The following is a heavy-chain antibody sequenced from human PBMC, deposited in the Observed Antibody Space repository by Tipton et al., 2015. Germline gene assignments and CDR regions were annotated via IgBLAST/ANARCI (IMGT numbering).Heavy chain of an antibody. V-gene: IGHV4-4*02. D-gene: IGHD3-22*01. Sequence: GLVKPSGTLSVTCAVSGDSIRRSNWWSWVRQPPGKGLEWLGEVNHSGFTNYNPSLMSRVTMSVDTSKNQFSLKLNSVTAADTAVHYCARSQYYDSSGSLGYWGRGTLVTVSS. CDR3: ARSQYYDSSGSLGY. J-gene: IGHJ4*02. CDR2: VNHSGFT. CDR1: GDSIRRSNW.